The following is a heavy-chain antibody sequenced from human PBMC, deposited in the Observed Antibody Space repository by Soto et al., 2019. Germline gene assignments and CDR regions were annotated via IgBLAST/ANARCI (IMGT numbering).Heavy chain of an antibody. CDR2: IYYSGST. CDR1: GDSISSYY. V-gene: IGHV4-59*01. CDR3: ARATYDFWRGYYYYYGMDV. D-gene: IGHD3-3*01. J-gene: IGHJ6*02. Sequence: SETLSLTCTVSGDSISSYYWSWIRQPQGKGLEWIGYIYYSGSTNYNPSLKSRVTISVDTSKNQFSLTLSSVTAADTAVYYCARATYDFWRGYYYYYGMDVWGQGTTVTVSS.